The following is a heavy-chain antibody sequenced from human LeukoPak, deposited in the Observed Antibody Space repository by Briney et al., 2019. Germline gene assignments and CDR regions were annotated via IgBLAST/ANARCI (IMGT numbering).Heavy chain of an antibody. CDR1: RFTFGSYG. J-gene: IGHJ4*02. V-gene: IGHV3-23*01. CDR3: AKEVKYQLLWLIFDY. CDR2: ISGSGGST. Sequence: GGSLRLSCAASRFTFGSYGMTWVRQAPGKGLEWASSISGSGGSTYYADSVKGRFTISRDNSKNTLYLQMNSLRAEDTAVYYCAKEVKYQLLWLIFDYWGQGTLVTVSS. D-gene: IGHD2-2*01.